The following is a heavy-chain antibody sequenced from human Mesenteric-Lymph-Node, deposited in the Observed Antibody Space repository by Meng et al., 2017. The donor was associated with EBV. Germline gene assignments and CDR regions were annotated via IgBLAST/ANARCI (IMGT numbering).Heavy chain of an antibody. J-gene: IGHJ4*02. CDR1: GGSISSGSYY. V-gene: IGHV4-39*07. CDR2: IYYSGSA. Sequence: ESGHGLVKPSETLSLTCTVSGGSISSGSYYWVWIRQPPGKGLEWIGSIYYSGSAHHNPSLKSRVTISVDTSKNQFSLKLSSVTAADTAVYYCARGWTLTYCGAWGQGTLVPSPQ. CDR3: ARGWTLTYCGA. D-gene: IGHD2-21*01.